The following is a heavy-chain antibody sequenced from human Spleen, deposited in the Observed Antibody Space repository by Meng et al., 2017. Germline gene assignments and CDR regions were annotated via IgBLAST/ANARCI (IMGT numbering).Heavy chain of an antibody. CDR2: IWYDGSNK. Sequence: GESLKISCAASGFTFSSYGMHWVRQAPGKGLEWVAVIWYDGSNKYYADSVKGRFTISRDNSKNTLYLQMNSLRAEDTAVYYCARAPTTVTTRANWFDPWGQGTLVTVSS. CDR1: GFTFSSYG. V-gene: IGHV3-33*01. CDR3: ARAPTTVTTRANWFDP. D-gene: IGHD4-17*01. J-gene: IGHJ5*02.